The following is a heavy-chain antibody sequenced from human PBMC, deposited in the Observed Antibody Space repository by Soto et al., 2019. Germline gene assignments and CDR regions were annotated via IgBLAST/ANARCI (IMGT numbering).Heavy chain of an antibody. J-gene: IGHJ6*02. CDR3: ARGAGRGYCSGNTCYSPYNYYGMDV. CDR2: TYYRSKWYD. Sequence: SQTLSLTCAISGDSVSSNSAAWNWVRQSPSRGLEWLGRTYYRSKWYDDYAVSVKSRITISPDTSKNQFSPHLKSVTPEDTAVYYCARGAGRGYCSGNTCYSPYNYYGMDVWGQGTTVTVSS. V-gene: IGHV6-1*01. CDR1: GDSVSSNSAA. D-gene: IGHD2-15*01.